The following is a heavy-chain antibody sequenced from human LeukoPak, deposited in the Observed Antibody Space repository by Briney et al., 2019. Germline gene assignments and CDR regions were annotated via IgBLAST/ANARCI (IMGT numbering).Heavy chain of an antibody. Sequence: SETLSLTCTVSGGSISSYYWSWIRQPPGKGLEWTGYIYYSGSTYYNPSLKSRVTISVDTSKNQFSLKLSSVTAADTAVYYCARDRGYGDYVTFDYWGQGTLVTVSS. V-gene: IGHV4-59*12. J-gene: IGHJ4*02. D-gene: IGHD4-17*01. CDR1: GGSISSYY. CDR2: IYYSGST. CDR3: ARDRGYGDYVTFDY.